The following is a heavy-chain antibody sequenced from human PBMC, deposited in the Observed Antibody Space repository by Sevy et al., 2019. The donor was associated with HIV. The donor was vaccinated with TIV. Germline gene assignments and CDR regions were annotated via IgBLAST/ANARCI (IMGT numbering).Heavy chain of an antibody. CDR2: FDPEDGET. Sequence: ASVKVSCKVSGYTLSKLSMHWVRQAPGKGPEWMGGFDPEDGETIYAQKFQGRVTMTEDISTDTAYMELSSLRSEDTAVYYCATLDFWSDYPLYGMDVWGQGTTVTVSS. J-gene: IGHJ6*02. V-gene: IGHV1-24*01. CDR1: GYTLSKLS. CDR3: ATLDFWSDYPLYGMDV. D-gene: IGHD3-3*01.